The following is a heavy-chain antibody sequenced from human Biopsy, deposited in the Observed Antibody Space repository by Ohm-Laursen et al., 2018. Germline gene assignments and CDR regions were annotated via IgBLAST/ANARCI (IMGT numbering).Heavy chain of an antibody. CDR1: GVTLSGYS. CDR2: ISWNSDKI. V-gene: IGHV3-9*01. CDR3: TKDQDYGDYGMDV. Sequence: SLRLSCSASGVTLSGYSMNWVRQAPGKGLEWVSGISWNSDKIGYADSVKGRFTISRDNAKNSLYLQMNSLRAEGTAFYYCTKDQDYGDYGMDVWGQGTTVTVSS. D-gene: IGHD4-17*01. J-gene: IGHJ6*02.